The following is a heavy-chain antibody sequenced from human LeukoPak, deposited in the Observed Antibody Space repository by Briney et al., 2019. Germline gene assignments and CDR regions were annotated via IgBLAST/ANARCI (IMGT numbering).Heavy chain of an antibody. CDR1: GGSISSYY. J-gene: IGHJ5*02. CDR2: IYYSGST. D-gene: IGHD5-12*01. V-gene: IGHV4-59*01. CDR3: ARTGNSGYDFNGGSGYNWFDP. Sequence: PSETLSLTCTVSGGSISSYYWSWIRQPPGKGLEWIGYIYYSGSTNYNPSLKSRVTISVDTSKNQFSLKLSSVTAADTAVYYCARTGNSGYDFNGGSGYNWFDPWGQGTLVTVSS.